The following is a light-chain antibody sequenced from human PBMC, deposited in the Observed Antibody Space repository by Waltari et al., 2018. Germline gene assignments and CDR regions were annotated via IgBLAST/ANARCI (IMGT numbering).Light chain of an antibody. CDR2: EVF. V-gene: IGLV2-14*01. CDR3: SSFTSDSTLV. Sequence: QSALTQPASVSGSPGQSIPISCTGPSRDIGRYSSVSWYQQHPGKAPKLMIYEVFSRPSGVSGRFSGSQSSNTASLTISGLQAEDEADYYCSSFTSDSTLVFGGGTKLTVL. J-gene: IGLJ3*02. CDR1: SRDIGRYSS.